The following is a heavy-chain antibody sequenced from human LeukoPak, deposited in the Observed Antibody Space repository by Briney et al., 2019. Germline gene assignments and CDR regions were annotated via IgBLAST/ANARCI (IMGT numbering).Heavy chain of an antibody. CDR1: GGSIRSYY. CDR2: IYYGGST. D-gene: IGHD3-22*01. Sequence: SETLSLTCTVSGGSIRSYYWTWIRQPPGKGLEWIGNIYYGGSTKYNPSLKSRVTISVDTSKNQFSLKLSSVTAADTAVYYCARHLGYDSRGGQGIDAFDIWGQGTMVTVSS. V-gene: IGHV4-59*08. J-gene: IGHJ3*02. CDR3: ARHLGYDSRGGQGIDAFDI.